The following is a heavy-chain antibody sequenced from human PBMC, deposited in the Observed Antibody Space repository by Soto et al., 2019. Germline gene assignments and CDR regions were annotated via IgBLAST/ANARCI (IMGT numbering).Heavy chain of an antibody. D-gene: IGHD3-10*01. Sequence: GASVKVSCKASGYTFTSYGISWVRQAPGQGLEWMGWISAYNGNTNYAQKLQGRVTMTTDTSTSTAYMELRSLRSDDTAVYYCARDLDPVTFNYGMDVWGQGTTVTVSS. CDR3: ARDLDPVTFNYGMDV. CDR2: ISAYNGNT. CDR1: GYTFTSYG. V-gene: IGHV1-18*01. J-gene: IGHJ6*02.